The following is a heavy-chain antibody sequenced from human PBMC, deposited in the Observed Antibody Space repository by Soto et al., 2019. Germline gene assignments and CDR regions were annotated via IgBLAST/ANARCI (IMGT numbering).Heavy chain of an antibody. D-gene: IGHD3-10*01. CDR3: AAGFPPDY. V-gene: IGHV3-7*01. J-gene: IGHJ4*02. CDR2: IKGDGSEK. CDR1: GFTFSSFW. Sequence: EVQLVESGGGLVQPGGSLKLSCAASGFTFSSFWMNWVRQAPGKGLEWVANIKGDGSEKYYVDSVKGRFTISRDNAKNSLYLEMNSLGAEDTAVYYCAAGFPPDYWGQGTLVTVSS.